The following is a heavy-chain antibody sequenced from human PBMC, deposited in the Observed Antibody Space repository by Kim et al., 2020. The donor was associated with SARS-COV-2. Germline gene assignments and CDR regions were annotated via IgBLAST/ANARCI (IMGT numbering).Heavy chain of an antibody. D-gene: IGHD3-22*01. Sequence: VKGRFTISRDNSKNTLYLQMHSLRAEDTAIYYCARDGYDSSGYYVDAFDIWGQGTMVTVSS. CDR3: ARDGYDSSGYYVDAFDI. J-gene: IGHJ3*02. V-gene: IGHV3-66*01.